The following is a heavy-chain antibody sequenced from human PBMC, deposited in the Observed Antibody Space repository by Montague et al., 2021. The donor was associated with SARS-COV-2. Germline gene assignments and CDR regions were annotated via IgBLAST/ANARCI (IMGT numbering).Heavy chain of an antibody. Sequence: SLRLSCAASGFRFDSYAMSWVRQAPGKGLEWLSAISSGGETTDYADSMKGRFTLSRDNSMNTLYLQMNRLRGEDTAVYYCAKGIYMRRGVSHGMDVWGRGTTVTASS. D-gene: IGHD3-10*01. V-gene: IGHV3-23*01. CDR1: GFRFDSYA. CDR3: AKGIYMRRGVSHGMDV. CDR2: ISSGGETT. J-gene: IGHJ6*01.